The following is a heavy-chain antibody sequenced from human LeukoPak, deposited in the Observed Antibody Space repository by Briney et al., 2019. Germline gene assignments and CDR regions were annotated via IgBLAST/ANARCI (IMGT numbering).Heavy chain of an antibody. V-gene: IGHV2-5*02. CDR3: AHTKTTYYDILTGFIYIRNWFDP. J-gene: IGHJ5*02. D-gene: IGHD3-9*01. CDR1: GFSLSTRGVG. CDR2: IYWDDDK. Sequence: SGPTLVKPPQTLTLTCTFSGFSLSTRGVGVGWIRQPPGKALEWLALIYWDDDKRYSPSLKSRLTITKDTSKNQVVLTMTNMDPVDTATYYCAHTKTTYYDILTGFIYIRNWFDPWGQGTLVTVSS.